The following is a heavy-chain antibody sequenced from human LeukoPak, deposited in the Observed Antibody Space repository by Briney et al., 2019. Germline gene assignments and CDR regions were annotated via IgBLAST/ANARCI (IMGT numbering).Heavy chain of an antibody. D-gene: IGHD3-22*01. CDR2: INPSGGST. Sequence: ASVKVSCKASGYTFTGYYMHWVRQAPGQGLEWMGIINPSGGSTSYAQKFQGRVTMTEDTSTDTAYMELSSLRSEDTAVYYCATDLEYYDSSGYYQNFDYWGQGTLVTVSS. CDR3: ATDLEYYDSSGYYQNFDY. J-gene: IGHJ4*02. CDR1: GYTFTGYY. V-gene: IGHV1-46*01.